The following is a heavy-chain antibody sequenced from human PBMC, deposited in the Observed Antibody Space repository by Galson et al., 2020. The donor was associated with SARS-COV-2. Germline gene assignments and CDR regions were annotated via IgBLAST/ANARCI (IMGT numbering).Heavy chain of an antibody. D-gene: IGHD3-10*01. CDR2: ISTSGSTI. J-gene: IGHJ6*02. Sequence: GGSLRLSCAASGFTFSDYYMSWIRQAPGKGLEWVPYISTSGSTIYYADSVKGRFTITRDNAKKSLYLQMNSLRAEDTAVYYCAIDLASCHGSGSSPYYYYYGMDVWGRGTTVTVSS. V-gene: IGHV3-11*01. CDR3: AIDLASCHGSGSSPYYYYYGMDV. CDR1: GFTFSDYY.